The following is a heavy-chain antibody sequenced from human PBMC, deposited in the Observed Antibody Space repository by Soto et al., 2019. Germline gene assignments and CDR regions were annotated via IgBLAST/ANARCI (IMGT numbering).Heavy chain of an antibody. J-gene: IGHJ6*02. CDR3: AAVAGYYDFWSGYYSTQDYYYYGMDV. V-gene: IGHV1-58*01. Sequence: ASVKVSCKASGFTFTSSAVQWVRQARGQRLEWIGWIVVGSGNTNYAQKFQERVTITRDMSTSTAYMELSSLRSEDTAVYYCAAVAGYYDFWSGYYSTQDYYYYGMDVWGQGTTVTSP. CDR1: GFTFTSSA. D-gene: IGHD3-3*01. CDR2: IVVGSGNT.